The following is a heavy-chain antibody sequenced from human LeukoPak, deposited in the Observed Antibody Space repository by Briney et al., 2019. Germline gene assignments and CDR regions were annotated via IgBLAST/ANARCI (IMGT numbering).Heavy chain of an antibody. CDR2: MNPNSGST. Sequence: ASVKVSCKASGYTFTSYDINWVRQATGQGLEWMGWMNPNSGSTGYAQKFQGRVTITRNTSISTAYMELSSLRSEDTAVYYCAREFGYGSGSSYCYYYYMDVWGKGTTVTVSS. CDR3: AREFGYGSGSSYCYYYYMDV. V-gene: IGHV1-8*03. D-gene: IGHD3-10*01. J-gene: IGHJ6*03. CDR1: GYTFTSYD.